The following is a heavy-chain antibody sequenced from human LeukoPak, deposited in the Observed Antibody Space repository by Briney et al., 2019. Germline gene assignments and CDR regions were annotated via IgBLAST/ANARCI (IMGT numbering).Heavy chain of an antibody. Sequence: ASVKVSCKASGYTFTSYDINWVRQATGQGLVWMGWMNPNSGNTGYAQKFQGRVTMTRNTSISTAYMELSSLRSEDTAVYYCARASSTFRDAFDIWGQGTMVTVSS. CDR3: ARASSTFRDAFDI. D-gene: IGHD5/OR15-5a*01. CDR1: GYTFTSYD. J-gene: IGHJ3*02. CDR2: MNPNSGNT. V-gene: IGHV1-8*01.